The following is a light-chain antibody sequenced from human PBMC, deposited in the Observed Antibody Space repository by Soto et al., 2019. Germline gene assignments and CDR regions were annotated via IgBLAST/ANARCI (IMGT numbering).Light chain of an antibody. CDR2: EDS. CDR3: CSYAGSSTSWV. J-gene: IGLJ3*02. Sequence: QSALTQPASVSGSPGQSITISCTGTSSDAGNYNCVSWYQQHPGKAPKVIIYEDSTRPSGVSNRISGSKSGNTASLTISGLQAEDEADYYCCSYAGSSTSWVFVGGTKLTVL. V-gene: IGLV2-23*01. CDR1: SSDAGNYNC.